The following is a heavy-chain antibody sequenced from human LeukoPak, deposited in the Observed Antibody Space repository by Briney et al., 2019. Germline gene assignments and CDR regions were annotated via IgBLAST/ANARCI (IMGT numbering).Heavy chain of an antibody. CDR3: AAPGSGYYYFDY. D-gene: IGHD3-22*01. J-gene: IGHJ4*02. CDR2: INPSGGST. V-gene: IGHV1-46*01. CDR1: GYTFTSYY. Sequence: ASVKVSCKASGYTFTSYYMHWVRQAPGQGLEWMGIINPSGGSTSYAQKFQGRVAMTRDTSTSTVYMELSSLRSEDTAVYYCAAPGSGYYYFDYWGQGTLVTVSS.